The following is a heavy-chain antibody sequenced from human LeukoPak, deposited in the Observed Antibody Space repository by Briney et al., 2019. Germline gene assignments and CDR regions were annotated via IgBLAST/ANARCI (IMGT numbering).Heavy chain of an antibody. CDR2: VYSSGTT. Sequence: SQTLSLTCTVSGGSISGGSYYWSWIRQPVGRGLEYIGRVYSSGTTTYNPSLKSRVTISRDTSKNQLFLKLRSVTAADTAVYYCARAHGYYYMDVWGKGTTVTVSS. CDR1: GGSISGGSYY. V-gene: IGHV4-61*02. J-gene: IGHJ6*03. CDR3: ARAHGYYYMDV.